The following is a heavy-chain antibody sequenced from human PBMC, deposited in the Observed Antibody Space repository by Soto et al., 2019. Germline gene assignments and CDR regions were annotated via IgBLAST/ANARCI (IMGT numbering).Heavy chain of an antibody. V-gene: IGHV3-15*01. CDR2: IKSKTDGGTT. Sequence: PGGSLRLSCAASGFTFSNAWMSWVRQAPGKGLEWVGRIKSKTDGGTTDYAAPVKGRFTISRDDSKNTLYLQMNSLKTEDTAVYYCTTLYRYDYYYYYMDVWGKGTTVTVSS. CDR3: TTLYRYDYYYYYMDV. CDR1: GFTFSNAW. D-gene: IGHD3-3*01. J-gene: IGHJ6*03.